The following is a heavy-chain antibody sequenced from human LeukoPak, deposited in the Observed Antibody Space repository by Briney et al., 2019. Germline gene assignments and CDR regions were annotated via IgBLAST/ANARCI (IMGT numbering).Heavy chain of an antibody. J-gene: IGHJ3*02. V-gene: IGHV4-38-2*01. Sequence: SETLSLTCAVSGYSISSGYYWGWIRQPPGKGLEWIGSIYHSGSTYYNPSLKSRVTISVDTSKNQFSLKLSSVTAADTAVYYCARRPYSNYVTYAFDIWGQGTMVTVSS. CDR3: ARRPYSNYVTYAFDI. CDR2: IYHSGST. D-gene: IGHD4-11*01. CDR1: GYSISSGYY.